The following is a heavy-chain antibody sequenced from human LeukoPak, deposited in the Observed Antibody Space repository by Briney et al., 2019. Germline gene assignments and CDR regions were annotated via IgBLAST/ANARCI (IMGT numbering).Heavy chain of an antibody. D-gene: IGHD3-9*01. CDR2: IYPGDSDT. Sequence: GESLKISCKGSGYSFTNYWIGWVRQLPGKGLEWMGIIYPGDSDTRYSPSFQGQVTISADKSISTAYLQWSSLKASDTAMYYCARRRYFDKYYFDYWGQGTLVTVSS. CDR1: GYSFTNYW. J-gene: IGHJ4*02. V-gene: IGHV5-51*01. CDR3: ARRRYFDKYYFDY.